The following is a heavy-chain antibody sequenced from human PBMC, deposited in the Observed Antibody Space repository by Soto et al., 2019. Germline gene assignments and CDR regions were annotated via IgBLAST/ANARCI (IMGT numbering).Heavy chain of an antibody. CDR1: DGSISSGGYS. V-gene: IGHV4-30-2*01. CDR2: LYHSGKS. Sequence: SETLSLTCGVSDGSISSGGYSWSWIRQPPGKGLEWIGHLYHSGKSYYNPSLKSRVTISVDRSENQFSLKLTSVTAADTAVYYCARAKDEFGDYGFDSWGQGILVTVSS. CDR3: ARAKDEFGDYGFDS. D-gene: IGHD4-17*01. J-gene: IGHJ4*02.